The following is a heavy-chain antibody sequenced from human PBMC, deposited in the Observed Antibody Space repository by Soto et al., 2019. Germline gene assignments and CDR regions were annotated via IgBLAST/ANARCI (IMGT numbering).Heavy chain of an antibody. D-gene: IGHD6-13*01. J-gene: IGHJ4*02. CDR3: AHRPPGSSSWYYYFDY. CDR1: GFSLSTSGVG. CDR2: IYWNDDK. V-gene: IGHV2-5*01. Sequence: QITLKESGPTLVKPTQTLTLTCTFSGFSLSTSGVGVGWIRQPPGKALEWLALIYWNDDKRYSPSLKSRLTITKDTSKNQVVLTMTNMDPVDTATYYCAHRPPGSSSWYYYFDYWGQGTLVTVSS.